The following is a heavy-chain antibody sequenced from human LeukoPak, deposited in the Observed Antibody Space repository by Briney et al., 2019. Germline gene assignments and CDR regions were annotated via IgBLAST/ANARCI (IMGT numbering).Heavy chain of an antibody. CDR1: GYILSSYY. V-gene: IGHV1-46*01. CDR2: INPSGGRT. CDR3: ARTYCGGDCNNRYFDY. Sequence: GASVTVSCKASGYILSSYYMHWLRQAPGQGLEWMGIINPSGGRTDYAQKFQGRVTMTRDTSTSTVYMELSSLRSEDTALYYCARTYCGGDCNNRYFDYWGQGTLVTVSS. D-gene: IGHD2-21*02. J-gene: IGHJ4*02.